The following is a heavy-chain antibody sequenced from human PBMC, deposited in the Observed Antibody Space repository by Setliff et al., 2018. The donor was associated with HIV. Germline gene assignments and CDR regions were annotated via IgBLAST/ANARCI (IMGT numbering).Heavy chain of an antibody. Sequence: SETLSLTCTVSGGSMSTGNYYWSWIRQPAGNKLEWIGRTYFSGSTYYNPSLKSRVTIPIDMSKNQFSLRLTSVTAADTAIYYCARATTRGYNGWDYTDYYGMDVWGQGTTVTVSS. J-gene: IGHJ6*02. CDR2: TYFSGST. V-gene: IGHV4-61*02. CDR1: GGSMSTGNYY. D-gene: IGHD5-12*01. CDR3: ARATTRGYNGWDYTDYYGMDV.